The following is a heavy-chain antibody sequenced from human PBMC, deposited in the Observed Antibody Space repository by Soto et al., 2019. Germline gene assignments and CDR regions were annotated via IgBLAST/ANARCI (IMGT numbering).Heavy chain of an antibody. D-gene: IGHD2-15*01. CDR2: ISYDGSNK. V-gene: IGHV3-30*18. CDR3: GKDPGYGSGGSCYSTRGYAMDV. CDR1: GFTFSSYG. Sequence: QVQLVESGGGVVQPGRSLRLSCAASGFTFSSYGMHWVRQAPGKGLEWVAVISYDGSNKYYADSVKGRFTISRDNSKNTLYLQRNRLRAEDTAGYYCGKDPGYGSGGSCYSTRGYAMDVWGQGTTVTVSS. J-gene: IGHJ6*02.